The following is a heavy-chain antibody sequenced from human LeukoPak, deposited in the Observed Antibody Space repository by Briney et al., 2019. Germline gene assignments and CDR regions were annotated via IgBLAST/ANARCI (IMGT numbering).Heavy chain of an antibody. CDR2: ISGTGGST. Sequence: GGSLRLSCAASGFTFSSYGMSWVRQAPGKGREWVSAISGTGGSTYYADSVKGRFTISRDNSKNTLYLQMNSLRAEDTAVYYCARTDCSGSSCYKIYYFDYWGQGTLVTVSS. J-gene: IGHJ4*02. CDR3: ARTDCSGSSCYKIYYFDY. CDR1: GFTFSSYG. D-gene: IGHD2-15*01. V-gene: IGHV3-23*01.